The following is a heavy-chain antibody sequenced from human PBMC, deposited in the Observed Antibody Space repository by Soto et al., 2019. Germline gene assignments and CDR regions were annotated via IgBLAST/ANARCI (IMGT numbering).Heavy chain of an antibody. J-gene: IGHJ4*02. V-gene: IGHV1-46*01. CDR1: GYTFTHYY. Sequence: QVQLVQSGAEVKKPGASVKVSCKASGYTFTHYYMHWVRQAPGQGLEWMGIINPNGGSTTYAQRFRAGLTMTRDTSTRTVYMELSSLRSEDSAVYYCATSVNSAMAFDYWGQGTLVTVSS. D-gene: IGHD5-18*01. CDR2: INPNGGST. CDR3: ATSVNSAMAFDY.